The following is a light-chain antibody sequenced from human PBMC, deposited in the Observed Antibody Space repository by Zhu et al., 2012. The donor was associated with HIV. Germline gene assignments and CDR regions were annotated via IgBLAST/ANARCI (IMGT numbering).Light chain of an antibody. J-gene: IGKJ4*01. Sequence: IVLTQSPPTLSLSPGERATLSCRASRSIGSYLAWYQQRPGQAPRLLMYDASIRATGISARFSGSGSGTDFTLTISSLEPEDFAVYYCQQRSSNWFTFGGGTKVEIK. CDR2: DAS. CDR3: QQRSSNWFT. V-gene: IGKV3-11*01. CDR1: RSIGSY.